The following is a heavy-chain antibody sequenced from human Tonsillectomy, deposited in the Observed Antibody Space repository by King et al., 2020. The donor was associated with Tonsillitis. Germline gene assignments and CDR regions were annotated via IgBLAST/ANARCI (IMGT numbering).Heavy chain of an antibody. J-gene: IGHJ5*02. V-gene: IGHV4-59*01. Sequence: LQLQESGPGLVKPSETLSLTCTVSGASISSDYWSWLRQPPGKGLEWMAYVHYSGKTNYSPSLKSRVIISLDTSKSQFSLELTSVTAADTAVYYCAKGAGWYAHWGQGILVTVSS. CDR3: AKGAGWYAH. D-gene: IGHD6-13*01. CDR1: GASISSDY. CDR2: VHYSGKT.